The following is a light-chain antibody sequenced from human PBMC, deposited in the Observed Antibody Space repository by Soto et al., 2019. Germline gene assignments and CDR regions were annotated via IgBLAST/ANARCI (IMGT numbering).Light chain of an antibody. CDR2: DAS. V-gene: IGKV3-20*01. CDR1: QGIGDT. CDR3: QLYGGSPRT. Sequence: EVVMTQSPATLSVSPGEGVTLSCRASQGIGDTLAWYQHKPGQTPRLLIYDASNRATGIPDRFSGSGSGTDFTLTISRLEPEDFALYYCQLYGGSPRTFGQGTKVDIK. J-gene: IGKJ1*01.